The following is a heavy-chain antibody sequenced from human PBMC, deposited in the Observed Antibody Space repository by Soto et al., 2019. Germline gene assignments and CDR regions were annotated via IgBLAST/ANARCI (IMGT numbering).Heavy chain of an antibody. Sequence: GESLKISCKGSGYSFTSYWIGWVRQMPGKGLEWMGIIYPGDSDTRYSPSFQGQVTISADKSISTAYLQWSSLKASDTAMHYCARPGSGWYADYYGMDVWGQGTTVTVSS. CDR3: ARPGSGWYADYYGMDV. V-gene: IGHV5-51*01. CDR1: GYSFTSYW. CDR2: IYPGDSDT. J-gene: IGHJ6*02. D-gene: IGHD6-19*01.